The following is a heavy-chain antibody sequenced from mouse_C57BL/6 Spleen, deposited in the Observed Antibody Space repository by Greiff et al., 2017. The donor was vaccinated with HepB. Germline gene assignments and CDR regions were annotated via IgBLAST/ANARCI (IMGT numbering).Heavy chain of an antibody. D-gene: IGHD1-1*01. CDR3: ARSEHYASYFDY. V-gene: IGHV1-55*01. CDR2: IYPGSGST. CDR1: GYTFTSYW. J-gene: IGHJ2*01. Sequence: QVQLQQSGAELVKPGASVKMSCKASGYTFTSYWITWVKQRPGQGLEWIGDIYPGSGSTNYNEKFKSKATLTVDTSSSTAYMQLSSLTSEDSAVYYCARSEHYASYFDYWGQGTTLTVSS.